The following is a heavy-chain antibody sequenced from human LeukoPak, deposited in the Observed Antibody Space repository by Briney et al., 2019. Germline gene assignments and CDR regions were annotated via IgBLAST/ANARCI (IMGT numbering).Heavy chain of an antibody. Sequence: ASVKVSCKASGGTFSSYAISWLRQAPGQGLEWMGGIIPIFGTANYAQKFQGRVTITADESTSTAYMELSSLRSEDTAVYYCASGDSSGYYLENAFDIWGQGTMVTVSS. CDR2: IIPIFGTA. J-gene: IGHJ3*02. V-gene: IGHV1-69*01. CDR3: ASGDSSGYYLENAFDI. D-gene: IGHD3-22*01. CDR1: GGTFSSYA.